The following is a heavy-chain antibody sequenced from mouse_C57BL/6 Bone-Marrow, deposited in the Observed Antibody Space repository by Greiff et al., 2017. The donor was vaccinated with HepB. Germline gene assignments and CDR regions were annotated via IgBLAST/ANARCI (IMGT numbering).Heavy chain of an antibody. CDR1: GYTFTSYW. CDR3: ARVRWEGVDY. D-gene: IGHD1-1*02. CDR2: IDPSDSYT. V-gene: IGHV1-50*01. J-gene: IGHJ2*01. Sequence: QVQLQQPGAELVKPGASVKLSCKASGYTFTSYWMQWVKQRPGQGLEWIGEIDPSDSYTNYNQKFKGKATLTVDTSSSTAYMQLSSLTSEDSAVYYCARVRWEGVDYWGQGTTLTVSS.